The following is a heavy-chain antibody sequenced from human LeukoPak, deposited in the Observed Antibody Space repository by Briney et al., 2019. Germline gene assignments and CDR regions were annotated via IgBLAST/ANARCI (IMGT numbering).Heavy chain of an antibody. D-gene: IGHD3-10*01. J-gene: IGHJ4*02. CDR3: ARGHQESRPYYFDY. Sequence: SETLSLTCTVSGGSISSYYWSWIRQPPGKGLEWIGYIYYSGSTNYNPSLKSRVTISVDTSKNQFSLKLSSVTAADTAVYYCARGHQESRPYYFDYWGQGTLVTVSS. V-gene: IGHV4-59*01. CDR2: IYYSGST. CDR1: GGSISSYY.